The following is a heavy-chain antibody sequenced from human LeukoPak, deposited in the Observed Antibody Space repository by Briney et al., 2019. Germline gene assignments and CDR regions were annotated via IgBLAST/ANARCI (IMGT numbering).Heavy chain of an antibody. J-gene: IGHJ4*02. CDR2: INTNTGSP. D-gene: IGHD2-2*01. V-gene: IGHV7-4-1*02. CDR3: ARGIVIIPTAISAGDY. Sequence: ASVKVSCKASGYTFTTYALNWVRQAPGQGLEWMGWINTNTGSPTYAQGFTGRFVFSLDTSVSTAYLQISSLKAEDTAVYYCARGIVIIPTAISAGDYWGQGTLVTVSS. CDR1: GYTFTTYA.